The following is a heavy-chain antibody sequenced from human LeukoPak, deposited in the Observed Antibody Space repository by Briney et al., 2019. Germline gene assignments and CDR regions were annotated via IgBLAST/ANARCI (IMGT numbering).Heavy chain of an antibody. V-gene: IGHV4-34*01. Sequence: SETLSLTCAVYGGSFSGYYWSWIRQPPGKGLEWIGEINHSGSTNYNPSLKSRVTISVDTSKNQFSLKLSSVTAADTAVYYCARHVSILWSRGHFDYWGQGTLVTVSS. CDR1: GGSFSGYY. D-gene: IGHD3-10*01. CDR3: ARHVSILWSRGHFDY. J-gene: IGHJ4*02. CDR2: INHSGST.